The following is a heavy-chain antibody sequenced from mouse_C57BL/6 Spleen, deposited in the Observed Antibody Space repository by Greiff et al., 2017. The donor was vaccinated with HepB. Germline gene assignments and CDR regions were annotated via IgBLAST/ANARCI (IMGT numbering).Heavy chain of an antibody. D-gene: IGHD2-4*01. Sequence: VQLQQPGAELVKPGASVKMSCKASGYTFTSYWITWVKQRPGQGLEWIGDIYPGSGSTNYNEKFKSKATLTVDTSSSTAYMQLSSLTSEDSAVYYCALYYDYDEAMDYWGQGTSVTVSS. V-gene: IGHV1-55*01. CDR1: GYTFTSYW. J-gene: IGHJ4*01. CDR2: IYPGSGST. CDR3: ALYYDYDEAMDY.